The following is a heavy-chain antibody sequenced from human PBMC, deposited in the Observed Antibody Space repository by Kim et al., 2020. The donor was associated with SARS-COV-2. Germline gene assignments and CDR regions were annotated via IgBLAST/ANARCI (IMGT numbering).Heavy chain of an antibody. D-gene: IGHD4-4*01. CDR1: GYTFTSYY. CDR3: ARGETVYGLHNDMDV. V-gene: IGHV1-46*01. CDR2: IIPTGGNT. Sequence: ASVKVSCKASGYTFTSYYMHWVRQAPGQGLEWMGIIIPTGGNTTYAQKFQGRVTMTRDTSTSTVYMDLSGLRSEDTAVYYCARGETVYGLHNDMDVWGQGTTVTVSS. J-gene: IGHJ6*02.